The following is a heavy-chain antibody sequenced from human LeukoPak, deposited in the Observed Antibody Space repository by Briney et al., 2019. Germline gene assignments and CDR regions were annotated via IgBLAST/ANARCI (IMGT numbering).Heavy chain of an antibody. CDR2: ISGGGDDT. CDR1: GFTFSSYS. CDR3: GKDTVTTSGWFDP. D-gene: IGHD4-17*01. Sequence: PGGSLRLSCAASGFTFSSYSMGWVRQAPGKGLEWVSDISGGGDDTLYADSVRGRFTISRDNSKNTVYLQMNSLRAEDTAVYYCGKDTVTTSGWFDPWGQGTLVTVSS. V-gene: IGHV3-23*01. J-gene: IGHJ5*02.